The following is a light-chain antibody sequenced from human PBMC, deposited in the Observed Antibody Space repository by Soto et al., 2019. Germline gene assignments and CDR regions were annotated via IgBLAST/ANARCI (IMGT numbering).Light chain of an antibody. V-gene: IGKV1-5*03. Sequence: DIQMTQSPSTLSASVGDRVTITCRASQSISTWLAWYQQKPGMAPKLLIHKASSLESGVPSRFSGSGSGTEFTLTISSLQPDDFATYYCQHYKSYSTRTFGGGTKVEIK. CDR3: QHYKSYSTRT. CDR2: KAS. J-gene: IGKJ4*01. CDR1: QSISTW.